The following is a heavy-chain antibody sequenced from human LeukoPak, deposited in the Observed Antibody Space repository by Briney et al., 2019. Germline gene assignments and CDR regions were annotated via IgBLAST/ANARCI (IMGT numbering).Heavy chain of an antibody. V-gene: IGHV3-48*01. CDR3: ARDGSDGIAAEAYYFDY. D-gene: IGHD6-13*01. CDR2: ISSSSSTI. Sequence: GRYLRLSCAASGFTFSSYGMHWVRQAPGKGLEWVSYISSSSSTIYYADSVKGRFTISRDNAKNSLYLQMNSLRAEDTAVYYCARDGSDGIAAEAYYFDYWGQGTLVTVSS. J-gene: IGHJ4*02. CDR1: GFTFSSYG.